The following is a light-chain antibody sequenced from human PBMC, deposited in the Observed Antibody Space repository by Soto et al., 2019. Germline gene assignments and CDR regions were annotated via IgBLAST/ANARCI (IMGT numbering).Light chain of an antibody. Sequence: QSALTQPASVSGSPGQSITISCTGTSSDVAGYNYVSWYQQQPGKAPKLMIYEVSNRPSGVSNRFSGSKSGNTASLTISGLQAEDEADYYCSSYTSRSTLYVFGAGTKVTVL. CDR2: EVS. CDR1: SSDVAGYNY. CDR3: SSYTSRSTLYV. J-gene: IGLJ1*01. V-gene: IGLV2-14*01.